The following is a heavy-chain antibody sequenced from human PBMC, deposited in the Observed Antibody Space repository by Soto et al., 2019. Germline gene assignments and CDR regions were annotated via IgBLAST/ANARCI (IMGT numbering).Heavy chain of an antibody. CDR2: IYSGGST. V-gene: IGHV3-66*01. Sequence: EVQLVESGGGLVQPGGSLRLSCAASGFTVSSNYMNWVRQAPGKGLEWVSIIYSGGSTYYADSVKGRFTISRDNSNNTPCLKMNTPRAEDTAVYYAANEVWAARVGSDYWVKGT. CDR1: GFTVSSNY. D-gene: IGHD6-6*01. J-gene: IGHJ4*02. CDR3: ANEVWAARVGSDY.